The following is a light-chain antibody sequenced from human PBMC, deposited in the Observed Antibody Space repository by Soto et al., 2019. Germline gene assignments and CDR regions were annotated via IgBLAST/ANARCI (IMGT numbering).Light chain of an antibody. J-gene: IGKJ4*01. CDR3: QQYGRSPRLT. CDR2: GAS. V-gene: IGKV3-20*01. CDR1: ESVRSH. Sequence: EVVMTQSPGTLSVSPGDRATLSCGVSESVRSHLAWYRQTPGQAPRLLIFGASSRATGTPDRFSGSGSGTDFTLTISTLEPEDFAVYYCQQYGRSPRLTFGGGTKVDI.